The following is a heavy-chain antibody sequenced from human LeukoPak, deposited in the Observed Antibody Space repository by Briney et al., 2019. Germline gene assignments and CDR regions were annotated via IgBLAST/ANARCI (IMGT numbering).Heavy chain of an antibody. J-gene: IGHJ3*02. CDR2: IWYDGSNK. Sequence: GGSLRLSCVACGFTFSSYGMHWVRQAPGKGLEWVAVIWYDGSNKYYADSVKGRFTISRDNSKNTLYLQMNSLRAEDTAVYYCARDMQQLADAFDIWGQGTMVTVSS. CDR3: ARDMQQLADAFDI. D-gene: IGHD6-13*01. CDR1: GFTFSSYG. V-gene: IGHV3-33*01.